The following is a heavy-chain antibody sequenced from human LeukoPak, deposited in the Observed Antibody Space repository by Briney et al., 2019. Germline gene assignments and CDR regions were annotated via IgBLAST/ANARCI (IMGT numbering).Heavy chain of an antibody. CDR2: IYYSGST. V-gene: IGHV4-39*07. CDR3: ARDVGVGAFDI. Sequence: PSETLSLTCTVSGGSISSSSYYWGWIRQPPGKGLEWIGSIYYSGSTYYNLSLKSRVTISVDTSKNQFSLKLSSVTAADTAVYYCARDVGVGAFDIWGQGTMVTVSS. J-gene: IGHJ3*02. D-gene: IGHD2-2*01. CDR1: GGSISSSSYY.